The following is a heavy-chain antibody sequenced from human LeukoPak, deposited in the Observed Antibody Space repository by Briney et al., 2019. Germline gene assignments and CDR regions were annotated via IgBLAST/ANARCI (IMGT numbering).Heavy chain of an antibody. CDR1: GFTFSSYG. D-gene: IGHD2-15*01. CDR3: ARLIVGAFDI. Sequence: GRSLRLSCAASGFTFSSYGMHWVRQAPGKGLEWVAVIWYAGSNKYYADSVKGRFTISRDNSKNTLYLQMNSLRAEDTAVYYCARLIVGAFDIWGQGTMVTVSS. CDR2: IWYAGSNK. J-gene: IGHJ3*02. V-gene: IGHV3-33*01.